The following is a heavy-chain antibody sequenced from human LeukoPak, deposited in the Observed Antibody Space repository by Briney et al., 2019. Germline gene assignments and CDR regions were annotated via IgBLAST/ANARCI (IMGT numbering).Heavy chain of an antibody. CDR3: ARVGYPGGSSLLYYYYMDV. D-gene: IGHD1-26*01. J-gene: IGHJ6*03. Sequence: ASVKVSCKASGYIFTSYGIIWVRQAPGQGLEWMGWISGRNGNTNYAQDFQGRITLTTDTSTSTAYMEVRSLRSDDTAVYSCARVGYPGGSSLLYYYYMDVWGKGTTVTVSS. CDR2: ISGRNGNT. V-gene: IGHV1-18*01. CDR1: GYIFTSYG.